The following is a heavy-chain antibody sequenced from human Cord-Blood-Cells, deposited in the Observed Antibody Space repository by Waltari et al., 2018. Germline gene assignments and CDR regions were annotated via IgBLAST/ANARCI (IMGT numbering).Heavy chain of an antibody. Sequence: QVQLQQSGPGLVKPSQTLSLTCAISGDSVPRNSAAWNWIRQSPSRGLEWLGRAYYRSKWYNDYAVSVKSRITISPDTSKNQYSLQLNSVTPEDTAVYYCARGKRYFDYWGQGTLVTAAS. CDR1: GDSVPRNSAA. CDR3: ARGKRYFDY. V-gene: IGHV6-1*01. J-gene: IGHJ4*02. CDR2: AYYRSKWYN.